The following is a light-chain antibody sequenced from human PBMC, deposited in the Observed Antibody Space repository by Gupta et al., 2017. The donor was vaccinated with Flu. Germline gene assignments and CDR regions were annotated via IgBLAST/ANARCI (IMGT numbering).Light chain of an antibody. J-gene: IGKJ2*03. CDR3: QQYESTLSS. Sequence: ILMPQSPSSLCPSVADLCTITSRASQSISRYLNWYQQKPGKAPRFLIYAASSLQSGVPSRFSGSGSGTDFTLTISRLQPEEFATYYCQQYESTLSSFGQGTKLEIK. V-gene: IGKV1-39*01. CDR2: AAS. CDR1: QSISRY.